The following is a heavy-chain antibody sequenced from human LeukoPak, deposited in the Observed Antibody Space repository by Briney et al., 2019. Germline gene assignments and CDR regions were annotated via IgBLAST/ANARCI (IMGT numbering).Heavy chain of an antibody. CDR3: AKEPVITMIVVVITGFDY. Sequence: PGGSLRLSCAASGFSFSSYGIHWVRQAPGKGLEWVTLIWYDGSRKYYADSVKGRFTISRDNSKNTLYLQMNSLRAEDTAVYYCAKEPVITMIVVVITGFDYWGQGTLVTVSS. CDR1: GFSFSSYG. CDR2: IWYDGSRK. J-gene: IGHJ4*02. V-gene: IGHV3-33*06. D-gene: IGHD3-22*01.